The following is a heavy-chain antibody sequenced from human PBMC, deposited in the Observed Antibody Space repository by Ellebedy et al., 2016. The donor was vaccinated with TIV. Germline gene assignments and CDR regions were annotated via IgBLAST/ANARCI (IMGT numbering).Heavy chain of an antibody. Sequence: SVKVSCXASGGTFSSYAISWVRQAPGQGLEWMGGIIPIFGTANYAQKFQGRVTITADESTSTAYMELSSLRSEDTAVYYCANSYDSSEDYYYGMDVWGQGTTVTVSS. CDR1: GGTFSSYA. V-gene: IGHV1-69*13. J-gene: IGHJ6*02. CDR2: IIPIFGTA. CDR3: ANSYDSSEDYYYGMDV. D-gene: IGHD3-22*01.